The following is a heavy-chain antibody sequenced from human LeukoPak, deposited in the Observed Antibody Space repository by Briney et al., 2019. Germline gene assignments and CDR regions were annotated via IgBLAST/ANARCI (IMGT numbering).Heavy chain of an antibody. V-gene: IGHV3-7*01. CDR1: GFTFSSYA. J-gene: IGHJ3*02. Sequence: GGSLRLSCAASGFTFSSYAMSWVRQAPGEGLEWLANIKQDGSETHYVDSVKGRFIISRDNANSSLYLQMNGLRTEDTAVYYCATPDRRAGSGSYYRAFDMWGQGTMVTVSS. CDR2: IKQDGSET. CDR3: ATPDRRAGSGSYYRAFDM. D-gene: IGHD1-26*01.